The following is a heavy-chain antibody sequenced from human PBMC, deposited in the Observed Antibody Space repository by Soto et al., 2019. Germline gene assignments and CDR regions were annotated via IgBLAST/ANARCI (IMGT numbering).Heavy chain of an antibody. V-gene: IGHV1-2*02. CDR2: INPNSGGT. D-gene: IGHD3-22*01. J-gene: IGHJ3*02. Sequence: GASVKVSCKASGYTFTGYYMHWVRQAPGQGLEWMGWINPNSGGTNYAQKFQGRVTMTRDTSISTAYMELSRLGSDDTAVYYCARDPLTYYYDSSGPSGLFDIWGQGTMVTVSS. CDR1: GYTFTGYY. CDR3: ARDPLTYYYDSSGPSGLFDI.